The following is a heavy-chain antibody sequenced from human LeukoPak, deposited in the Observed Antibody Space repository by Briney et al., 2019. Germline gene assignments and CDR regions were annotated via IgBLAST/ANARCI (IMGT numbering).Heavy chain of an antibody. Sequence: GGSLRLSCAASGFTFSSYWMSWVRQAPGKGLEWVANIKQDGSEKYYVDSVKGRFTISRGNAKNSLYLQMNSLRAEDTAVYYCAREEIVVVVAATEAFDNWGQGTLVTVSS. V-gene: IGHV3-7*03. CDR3: AREEIVVVVAATEAFDN. J-gene: IGHJ4*02. CDR1: GFTFSSYW. D-gene: IGHD2-15*01. CDR2: IKQDGSEK.